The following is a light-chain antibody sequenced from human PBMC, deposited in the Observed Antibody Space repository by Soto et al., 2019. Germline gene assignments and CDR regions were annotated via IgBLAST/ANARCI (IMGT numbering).Light chain of an antibody. V-gene: IGKV3-11*01. Sequence: EIVLTQSPATLSLSPGVSATLSCRASQSVSSYLAWYQQKPGQAPRLLIHDASNRATGIPARLSGSGSGTDFTLTISSLEPEDFAVYYCQQRSNWTPALTFGGGTKVEIK. CDR1: QSVSSY. J-gene: IGKJ4*01. CDR3: QQRSNWTPALT. CDR2: DAS.